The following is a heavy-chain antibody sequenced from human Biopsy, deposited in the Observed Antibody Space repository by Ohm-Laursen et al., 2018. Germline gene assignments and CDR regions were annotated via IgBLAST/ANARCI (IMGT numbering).Heavy chain of an antibody. Sequence: SLRLSCAASGFTVNDHAMHWVRQAPGKGLEWVASISSTSNHIHYVDSVWGRFTISRDNAENSLYLEMNSLRVEDTAVYYCAKDDYDRVSSGYYFDYWGQGTLVSVSS. D-gene: IGHD3-10*02. V-gene: IGHV3-21*01. J-gene: IGHJ4*02. CDR2: ISSTSNHI. CDR3: AKDDYDRVSSGYYFDY. CDR1: GFTVNDHA.